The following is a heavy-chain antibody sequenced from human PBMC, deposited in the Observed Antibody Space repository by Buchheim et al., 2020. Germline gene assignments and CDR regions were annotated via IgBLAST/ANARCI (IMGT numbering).Heavy chain of an antibody. CDR1: GGSFSGYY. CDR3: ARVGPKLGLLWFGERTAGYYFDY. D-gene: IGHD3-10*01. CDR2: INHSGST. Sequence: QVQLQQWGAGLLKPSETLSLTCAVYGGSFSGYYWSWIRQPPGKGLEWIGEINHSGSTNYNPSLKSRVTISVDTSKNQFSLKLSSVTAADTAVYYCARVGPKLGLLWFGERTAGYYFDYWGQGTL. V-gene: IGHV4-34*01. J-gene: IGHJ4*02.